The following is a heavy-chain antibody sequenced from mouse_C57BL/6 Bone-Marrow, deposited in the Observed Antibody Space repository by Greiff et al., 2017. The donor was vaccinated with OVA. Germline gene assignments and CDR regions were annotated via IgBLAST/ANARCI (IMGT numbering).Heavy chain of an antibody. CDR1: GFTFSSYA. CDR2: ISDGGSYT. Sequence: EVNVVESGGGLVKPGGSLKLSCAASGFTFSSYAMSWVRQTPEKRLEWVATISDGGSYTYYPDNVKGRFTISRDNAKNNLYLQMSHLKSEDTAMYYCAREGVVAEDWFAYWGQGTLVTVSA. D-gene: IGHD1-1*01. J-gene: IGHJ3*01. CDR3: AREGVVAEDWFAY. V-gene: IGHV5-4*01.